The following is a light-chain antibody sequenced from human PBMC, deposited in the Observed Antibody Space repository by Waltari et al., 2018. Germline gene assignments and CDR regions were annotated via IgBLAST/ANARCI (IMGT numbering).Light chain of an antibody. V-gene: IGKV3-20*01. CDR2: DAS. CDR1: QSVSKY. J-gene: IGKJ1*01. CDR3: QHYVRLPVT. Sequence: EIVLTQSPGTPSLSPGERATVSCRASQSVSKYLAWYRLKPGQAPRLLIYDASKRATGIPDRFSGSGSGTDFSLTISRLEPEDFAVYYCQHYVRLPVTFGQGTKVEIK.